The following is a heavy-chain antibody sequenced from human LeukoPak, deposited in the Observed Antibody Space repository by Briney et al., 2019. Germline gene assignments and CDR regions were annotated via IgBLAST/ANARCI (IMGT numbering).Heavy chain of an antibody. Sequence: PGGSLGLSCAASGFTFSSYAMSWVRQAPGKWLEWVSAISGSGGSTYYADSVKGRFTISRDNSKNTLYLQMNSLRAEDTAVYYCAKVVTLQYNYWGQGTLVTVSS. CDR2: ISGSGGST. CDR1: GFTFSSYA. D-gene: IGHD6-6*01. V-gene: IGHV3-23*01. J-gene: IGHJ4*02. CDR3: AKVVTLQYNY.